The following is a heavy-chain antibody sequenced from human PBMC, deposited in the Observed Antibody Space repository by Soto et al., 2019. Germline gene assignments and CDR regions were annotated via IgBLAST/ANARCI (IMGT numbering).Heavy chain of an antibody. J-gene: IGHJ6*02. CDR2: IDYSGRT. D-gene: IGHD3-10*01. Sequence: SETLSLTCPVSGGSISSSSHYWGWIRQPPGKGLEWIGSIDYSGRTYYNPSLKSRVTLSVDTSKTQFSLKLSSMTAADTAVYYCVRQGIVMPRGLGDVWGQGTTVTVSS. CDR1: GGSISSSSHY. CDR3: VRQGIVMPRGLGDV. V-gene: IGHV4-39*01.